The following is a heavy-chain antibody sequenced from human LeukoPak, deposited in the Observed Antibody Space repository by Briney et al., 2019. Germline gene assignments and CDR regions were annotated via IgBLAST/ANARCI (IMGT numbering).Heavy chain of an antibody. CDR2: TTASGGNT. V-gene: IGHV3-23*01. J-gene: IGHJ4*02. D-gene: IGHD5-18*01. CDR1: GFTFSSYA. CDR3: AKGNGYSYGRYYFDY. Sequence: GGSLRLSCAASGFTFSSYAMGWVRLAPGKGLECVSATTASGGNTYYADSVKGRFTISRDNSKNTLYPQVNSLRAEDTAVYYCAKGNGYSYGRYYFDYWGQGTLVTVSS.